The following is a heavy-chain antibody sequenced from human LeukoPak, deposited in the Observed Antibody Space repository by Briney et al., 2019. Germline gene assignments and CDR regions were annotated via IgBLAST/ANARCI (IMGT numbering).Heavy chain of an antibody. CDR2: INPNSGGT. V-gene: IGHV1-2*02. CDR3: ARGDDMITFGGVIAD. J-gene: IGHJ4*02. CDR1: GYTFTGYY. Sequence: ASVKVSFKASGYTFTGYYMHWVRQAPGQGLEWMGWINPNSGGTNYAQKFQGRVTMTRDTSISTAYMELSRLRSDDTAVYYCARGDDMITFGGVIADWGQGTLVTVSS. D-gene: IGHD3-16*02.